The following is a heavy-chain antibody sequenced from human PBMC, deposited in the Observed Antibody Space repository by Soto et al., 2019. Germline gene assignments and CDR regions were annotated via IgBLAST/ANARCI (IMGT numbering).Heavy chain of an antibody. CDR3: AGFKEGKIVGLRWLDP. CDR2: ISDTGRTI. V-gene: IGHV3-11*01. CDR1: GVDFRGSY. Sequence: GGSLRLSCVGSGVDFRGSYMNWIRQAPGKGLEWISYISDTGRTIHYADSVKGRIVISRDNSRDSLYLQMNDLRADDTAIYYCAGFKEGKIVGLRWLDPWGQGTRVTVSS. D-gene: IGHD3-16*02. J-gene: IGHJ5*02.